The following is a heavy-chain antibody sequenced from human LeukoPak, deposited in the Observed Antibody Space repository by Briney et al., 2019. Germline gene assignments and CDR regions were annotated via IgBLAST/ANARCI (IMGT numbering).Heavy chain of an antibody. Sequence: SETLSLTCTVSGGSISSYYWSWIRQPPGKGLEWIGYIYYSGSTNYNPSLKSRVTISVDTSKNQFSLRLSSVTAADTAVYYCARTRGAYGDYVPDAFDIWGQGTMVTVSS. J-gene: IGHJ3*02. CDR3: ARTRGAYGDYVPDAFDI. V-gene: IGHV4-59*12. CDR1: GGSISSYY. CDR2: IYYSGST. D-gene: IGHD4-17*01.